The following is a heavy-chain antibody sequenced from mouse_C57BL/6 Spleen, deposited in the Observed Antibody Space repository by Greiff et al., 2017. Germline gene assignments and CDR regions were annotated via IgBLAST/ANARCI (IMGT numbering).Heavy chain of an antibody. CDR3: ASAYGNYVFAY. V-gene: IGHV1-61*01. Sequence: QVQLQQPGAELVRPGSSVKLSCKASGYTFTSYWMDWVQQRPGQGLEWIGNIYPSDSETPYNQKFKDKATLTVDKSSSTAYMQLSSLTSEDSAVYYCASAYGNYVFAYWGQGTLVTVSA. CDR2: IYPSDSET. J-gene: IGHJ3*01. CDR1: GYTFTSYW. D-gene: IGHD2-1*01.